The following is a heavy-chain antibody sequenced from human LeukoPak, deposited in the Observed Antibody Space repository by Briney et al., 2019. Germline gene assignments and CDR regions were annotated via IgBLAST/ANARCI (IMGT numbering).Heavy chain of an antibody. J-gene: IGHJ4*02. CDR2: INLNSGGT. CDR1: GYTFTGYY. V-gene: IGHV1-2*02. D-gene: IGHD1-7*01. CDR3: ARARTGTTSSFDY. Sequence: ASVKVSCKASGYTFTGYYMHWVRQAPGQGLEWMGWINLNSGGTNYAQKFQGRVTVTRDTSISTAYMDLSRLRSDDTAVYYCARARTGTTSSFDYWGQGTLVTVSS.